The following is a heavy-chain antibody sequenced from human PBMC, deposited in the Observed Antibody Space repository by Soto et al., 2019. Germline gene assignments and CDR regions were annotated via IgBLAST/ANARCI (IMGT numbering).Heavy chain of an antibody. J-gene: IGHJ4*02. D-gene: IGHD3-10*01. CDR1: GFTFSNYW. Sequence: GGSLRLSCATSGFTFSNYWIHWVRQAPGEGLVWVSRINPDATTINYADSVKGRFTVSRDNAKNTLYLQMNSPRAEDTAVYYCATAGSYRFDHWGQGTLVTVSS. CDR3: ATAGSYRFDH. V-gene: IGHV3-74*01. CDR2: INPDATTI.